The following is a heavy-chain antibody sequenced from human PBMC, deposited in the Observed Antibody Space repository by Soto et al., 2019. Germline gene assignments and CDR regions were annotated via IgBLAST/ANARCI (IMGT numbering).Heavy chain of an antibody. Sequence: ASVKVSCKAFGYTFTIYYIHWVRQAPGQGLEWMGVINTSGGSPTYAQKFQDRVTMTRDTSTSTVYMELSSLRSEDTAVYHRARGGRHSDYYYYYGMDVWGQGTTVTVSS. CDR3: ARGGRHSDYYYYYGMDV. V-gene: IGHV1-46*01. CDR2: INTSGGSP. J-gene: IGHJ6*02. CDR1: GYTFTIYY. D-gene: IGHD6-25*01.